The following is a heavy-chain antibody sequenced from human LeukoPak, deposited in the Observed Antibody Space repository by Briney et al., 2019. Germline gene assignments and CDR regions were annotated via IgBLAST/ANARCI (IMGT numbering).Heavy chain of an antibody. Sequence: PGGSLRLSCAASGFTFSSYEMNWVRQAPGKGLEWVSYISSSGSTIYYADSVKGRFTISRDNAKNSLYLQMNSLRAEDTAVYYCASWLGSGSPEPFDYWGQGTLVTVSS. J-gene: IGHJ4*02. CDR1: GFTFSSYE. CDR2: ISSSGSTI. D-gene: IGHD1-26*01. CDR3: ASWLGSGSPEPFDY. V-gene: IGHV3-48*03.